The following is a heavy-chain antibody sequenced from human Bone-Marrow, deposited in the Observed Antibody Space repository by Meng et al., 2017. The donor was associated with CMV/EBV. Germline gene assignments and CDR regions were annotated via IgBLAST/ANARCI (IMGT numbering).Heavy chain of an antibody. Sequence: GGSLRLSCAASGFTFSSYEMNWVRQAPGKGLEWVSYISSSGSTIYYADSVKGRFTISRDNAKHSLYLQMNSLSAEDTAGYYCARAQQYDFWVAHGGGMDIWGQGTTVTVSS. J-gene: IGHJ6*02. D-gene: IGHD3-3*01. V-gene: IGHV3-48*03. CDR2: ISSSGSTI. CDR1: GFTFSSYE. CDR3: ARAQQYDFWVAHGGGMDI.